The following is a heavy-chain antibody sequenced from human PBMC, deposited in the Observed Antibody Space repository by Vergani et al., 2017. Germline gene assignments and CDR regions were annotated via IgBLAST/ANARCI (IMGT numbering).Heavy chain of an antibody. J-gene: IGHJ5*02. V-gene: IGHV5-51*03. CDR3: ARVGWSYYDSSGYYYAPGGWFDP. Sequence: EVMLVQSGAEVKKPGESLKISCKYSESSFIRNEIAWVRQMSGKGLQWMGNINPIDSKIAYSPSFQGQAIMSLDKSITTAYLQWRSLKASDTAMYYCARVGWSYYDSSGYYYAPGGWFDPWGQGTLVTVSS. CDR2: INPIDSKI. D-gene: IGHD3-22*01. CDR1: ESSFIRNE.